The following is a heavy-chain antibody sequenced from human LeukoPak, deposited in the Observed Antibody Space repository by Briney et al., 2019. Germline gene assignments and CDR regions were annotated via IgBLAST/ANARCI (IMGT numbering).Heavy chain of an antibody. V-gene: IGHV3-30*02. Sequence: PGGSLRLSCAASGFTFSNYGMHWVRQAPGKGLEWVAFIRYDGSNKYYADSVKGRFTISRDNSKNTLYLQMNSLRAEDTAVYYCAKGLWFGELFDAFDMWGQGTMVTVSS. D-gene: IGHD3-10*01. J-gene: IGHJ3*02. CDR1: GFTFSNYG. CDR2: IRYDGSNK. CDR3: AKGLWFGELFDAFDM.